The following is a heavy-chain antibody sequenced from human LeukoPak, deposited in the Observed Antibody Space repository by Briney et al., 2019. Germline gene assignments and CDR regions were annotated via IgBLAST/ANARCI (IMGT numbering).Heavy chain of an antibody. V-gene: IGHV3-30*04. J-gene: IGHJ6*04. D-gene: IGHD3-10*01. CDR1: GFTFSSYA. CDR2: ISYDGSNK. CDR3: ARDITMVRGVIGAYYYGMDV. Sequence: GRSLRLSCAASGFTFSSYAMHWVRQAPGKGLEWVAVISYDGSNKYYADSVKGRFTISRDNSKNTLYLQMNSLRAEDTAVYYCARDITMVRGVIGAYYYGMDVWGKGTTVTVSS.